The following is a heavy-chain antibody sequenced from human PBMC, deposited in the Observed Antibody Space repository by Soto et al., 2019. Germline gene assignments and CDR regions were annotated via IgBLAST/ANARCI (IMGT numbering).Heavy chain of an antibody. V-gene: IGHV1-2*02. CDR1: GYTFTGYY. J-gene: IGHJ4*02. D-gene: IGHD5-18*01. Sequence: ASVKVSCKASGYTFTGYYMHWVRQAPGQGLEWMGWINPSSGGTNYAQKFQGRVTMTRDTSISTAYMELSRLRSDDTAVYYCARGRRNTAMVTDAYWGQGTLVTVSS. CDR2: INPSSGGT. CDR3: ARGRRNTAMVTDAY.